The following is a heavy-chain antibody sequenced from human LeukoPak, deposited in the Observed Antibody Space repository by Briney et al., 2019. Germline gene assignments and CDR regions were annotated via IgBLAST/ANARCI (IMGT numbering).Heavy chain of an antibody. CDR3: ALDHSSGYRFDY. CDR2: ISGSGGSP. Sequence: GGSLRLSCAASGFTFSSYAMSWVRQAPGKGLEWVSAISGSGGSPYYADSVKGRFTISRDNSKNTLYLQMSSLRAEDTAVYYCALDHSSGYRFDYWGQGTLVTVSS. J-gene: IGHJ4*02. V-gene: IGHV3-23*01. CDR1: GFTFSSYA. D-gene: IGHD3-22*01.